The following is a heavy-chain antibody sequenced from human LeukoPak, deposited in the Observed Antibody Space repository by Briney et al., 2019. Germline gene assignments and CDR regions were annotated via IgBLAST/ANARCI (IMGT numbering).Heavy chain of an antibody. CDR3: VRDRGGLPVVY. CDR1: GFSFSRYW. Sequence: GGSLRLSCAASGFSFSRYWMHWVRQIPGKGLVWVSHISSDGTTTTYADSVKGRFTISRDNARNTLFLQMKSLRAEDTAVYFCVRDRGGLPVVYWGQGSLVTVSS. CDR2: ISSDGTTT. J-gene: IGHJ4*02. D-gene: IGHD3-10*01. V-gene: IGHV3-74*01.